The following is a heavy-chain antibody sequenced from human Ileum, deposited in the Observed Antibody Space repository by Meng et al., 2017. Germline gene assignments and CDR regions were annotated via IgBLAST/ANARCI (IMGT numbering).Heavy chain of an antibody. Sequence: QSTLKESGPTLMKPTQTLTLTCTFSGLSLSASRVGVGWIRQPPGKALEWLAVIYWDEEKQYRPSLKSRLTITKDTSKNQVILTMTNMDPVDTGTYYCAHRGVGPFDNWGQGTLVTVSS. CDR2: IYWDEEK. CDR3: AHRGVGPFDN. V-gene: IGHV2-5*02. J-gene: IGHJ4*02. CDR1: GLSLSASRVG. D-gene: IGHD1-26*01.